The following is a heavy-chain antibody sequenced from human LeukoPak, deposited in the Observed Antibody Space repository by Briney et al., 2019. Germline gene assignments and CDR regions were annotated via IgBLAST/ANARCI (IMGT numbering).Heavy chain of an antibody. CDR2: ISSNGGST. V-gene: IGHV3-64*01. CDR3: ARDKDGHFDY. Sequence: GGSLRLSCAASGFTFSSYAMHWVRQAPGKGLEYVSAISSNGGSTYYANSVKGGFTISRDNSKNTLYLQMGSLRAEDMAVYYCARDKDGHFDYWGQGTLVTVSS. CDR1: GFTFSSYA. J-gene: IGHJ4*02.